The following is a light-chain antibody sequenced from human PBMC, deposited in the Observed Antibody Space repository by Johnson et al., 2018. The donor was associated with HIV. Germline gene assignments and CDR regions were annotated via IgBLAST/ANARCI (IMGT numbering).Light chain of an antibody. V-gene: IGLV1-51*01. CDR2: YNN. J-gene: IGLJ1*01. Sequence: QSVLTQPPSVSAAPGQKVTISCSGSSSNIGNNDVSWYQQLPGTAPKLLIYYNNKRPSGIPDRFSGSKSGTSATLGITGLQTGDEADYYCGTWDNSLSAYVFGTGTKVTVL. CDR1: SSNIGNND. CDR3: GTWDNSLSAYV.